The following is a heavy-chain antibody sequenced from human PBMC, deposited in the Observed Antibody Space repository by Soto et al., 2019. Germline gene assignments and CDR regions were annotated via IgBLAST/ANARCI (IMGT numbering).Heavy chain of an antibody. CDR2: ISAYNGNT. CDR1: GYTFTSYG. D-gene: IGHD2-2*01. V-gene: IGHV1-18*04. Sequence: ASVKVSCKASGYTFTSYGISWVRQAPGQGLEWMGWISAYNGNTSYAQKLQGRVTMTTDTSTSTAYMELRSLRSDDTAVYYCARWGCSSTSCYGSYYYYGMDVWGQGTTVTVSS. CDR3: ARWGCSSTSCYGSYYYYGMDV. J-gene: IGHJ6*02.